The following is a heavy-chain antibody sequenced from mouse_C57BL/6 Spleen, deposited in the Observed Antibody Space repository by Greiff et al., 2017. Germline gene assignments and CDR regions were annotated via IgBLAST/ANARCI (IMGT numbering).Heavy chain of an antibody. CDR3: ARGGGNYFDY. D-gene: IGHD1-1*02. V-gene: IGHV5-17*01. J-gene: IGHJ2*01. CDR1: GFTFSDYG. Sequence: EVKLMESGGGLVKPGGSLKLSCAASGFTFSDYGMHWVRQAPEKGLEWVAYISSGSSTIYYADTVKGRFTISRDNAKNTLFLQMTSLGSEDTAMYYCARGGGNYFDYWGQGTTLTVSS. CDR2: ISSGSSTI.